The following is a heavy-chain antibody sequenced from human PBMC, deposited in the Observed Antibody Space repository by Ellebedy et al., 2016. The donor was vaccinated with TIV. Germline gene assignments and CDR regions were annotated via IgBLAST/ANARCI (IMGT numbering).Heavy chain of an antibody. CDR3: ARTDLRYGMDV. CDR2: VFRTGST. CDR1: GDSITSSNW. D-gene: IGHD3/OR15-3a*01. V-gene: IGHV4-4*02. J-gene: IGHJ6*02. Sequence: SETLSLXCAVSGDSITSSNWWSWVRQPPGKGLEWIGEVFRTGSTSYNPSLKSRVTMSVDKSKNQFSLMLTSVTAADTAVYYCARTDLRYGMDVWGQGTTVTVSS.